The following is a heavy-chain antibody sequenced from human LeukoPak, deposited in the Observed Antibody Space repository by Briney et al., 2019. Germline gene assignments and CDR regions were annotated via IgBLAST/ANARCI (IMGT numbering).Heavy chain of an antibody. Sequence: SETLSLTCTVSGGSIDSYYWSWIRQPPGKGLEWIGYIYYTGSTEYHPSLKGRVTISLDTSKNQFSLKLTSVTAADTAVYYCARVYQSAEYYFDYWGQGNLVSVSS. CDR2: IYYTGST. CDR1: GGSIDSYY. V-gene: IGHV4-59*01. CDR3: ARVYQSAEYYFDY. J-gene: IGHJ4*02. D-gene: IGHD2-2*01.